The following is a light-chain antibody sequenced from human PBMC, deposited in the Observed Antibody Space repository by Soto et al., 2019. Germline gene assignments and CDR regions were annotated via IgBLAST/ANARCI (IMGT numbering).Light chain of an antibody. CDR2: RTS. CDR1: QSVSSSY. CDR3: QQYDSSPRT. V-gene: IGKV3-20*01. J-gene: IGKJ1*01. Sequence: EIVLTQSPGTLSLSPGERATLSCRVSQSVSSSYLAWYQQKPGQAPRLLIYRTSNRATGIPDRFSGSGSGTDCTLTISRLEPEDVAVYWCQQYDSSPRTFGQGTKVDI.